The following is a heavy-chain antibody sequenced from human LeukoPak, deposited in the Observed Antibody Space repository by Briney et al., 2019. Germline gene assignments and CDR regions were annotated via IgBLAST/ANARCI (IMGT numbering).Heavy chain of an antibody. CDR2: ISSSSSYI. Sequence: GGSLRLSCAASGFTFSSYSMNWVRQAPGKGLEWVSSISSSSSYIYYADSVKGRFTISRDNAKNSLYLQMNSLRAEDTAVYYCARDRSVAAAGTFRVYYYGMDVWGQGTTVTVSS. D-gene: IGHD6-13*01. V-gene: IGHV3-21*01. J-gene: IGHJ6*02. CDR1: GFTFSSYS. CDR3: ARDRSVAAAGTFRVYYYGMDV.